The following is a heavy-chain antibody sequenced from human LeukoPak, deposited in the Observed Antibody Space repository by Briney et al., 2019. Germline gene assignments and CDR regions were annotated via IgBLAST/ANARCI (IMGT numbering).Heavy chain of an antibody. Sequence: SETLSLTCAVYGGSFSDYYWTWIRQPPGKGLEWIGEINHRGSTHYNPSLKSRVTISVDTSRKQFSLKLSSVTAADTAVYYCATYSTGFDIWGQGTVVTVSS. J-gene: IGHJ3*02. CDR3: ATYSTGFDI. D-gene: IGHD6-19*01. CDR2: INHRGST. CDR1: GGSFSDYY. V-gene: IGHV4-34*01.